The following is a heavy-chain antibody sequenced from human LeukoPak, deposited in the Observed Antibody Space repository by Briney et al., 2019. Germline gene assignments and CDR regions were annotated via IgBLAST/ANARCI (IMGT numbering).Heavy chain of an antibody. J-gene: IGHJ5*02. V-gene: IGHV4-59*08. CDR1: GGSISSYY. CDR3: ARAAAGTRFDP. Sequence: PSETLSLTCTVSGGSISSYYWSWIRQPPGKGLEWIECIYYSGSTNYNPSLKSRVTISVDMSKNQFSLKLSSVTAADTAVYYCARAAAGTRFDPWGQGTLVTVSS. CDR2: IYYSGST. D-gene: IGHD6-13*01.